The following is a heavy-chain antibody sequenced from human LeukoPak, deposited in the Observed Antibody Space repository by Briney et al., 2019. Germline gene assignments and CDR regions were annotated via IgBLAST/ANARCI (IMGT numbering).Heavy chain of an antibody. CDR3: ARKGYFDY. V-gene: IGHV3-7*01. CDR2: IKQDGSEK. CDR1: GFSFSRYW. J-gene: IGHJ4*02. Sequence: GGSLRLSCAASGFSFSRYWMSWVRQAPGKGLEWVANIKQDGSEKYYVDSVKGRFTISRDNAKNSLYLQMNSLRAEDTAVYYCARKGYFDYWGQGTLVTVSS.